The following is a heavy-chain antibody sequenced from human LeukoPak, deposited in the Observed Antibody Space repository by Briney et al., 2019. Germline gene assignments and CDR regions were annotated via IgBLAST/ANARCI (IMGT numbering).Heavy chain of an antibody. V-gene: IGHV3-74*01. CDR1: GFAFSDSR. J-gene: IGHJ4*02. CDR3: AKSRRDF. CDR2: ITRDGSST. Sequence: GGSLRLSCVASGFAFSDSRMHWVRQAPGKGLEWVSRITRDGSSTAYADSVKGRFTVSRDNARTTLYLQMNSLRVEDTAVYFCAKSRRDFSGQGTLVTVFS.